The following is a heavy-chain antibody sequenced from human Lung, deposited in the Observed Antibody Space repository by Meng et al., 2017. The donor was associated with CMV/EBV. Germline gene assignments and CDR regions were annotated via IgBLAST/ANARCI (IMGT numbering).Heavy chain of an antibody. J-gene: IGHJ4*02. D-gene: IGHD6-19*01. CDR3: ARGNGWRFDY. Sequence: QVQLFQSGSYWKKPGDSVKVSCQAAGYTFTSSSMNWVRHAPGQGLEWMGWININTGNPTYAQGFTGRFVFSLDTSVSTAYLQIDSLKADDTAVYYCARGNGWRFDYWGQGTLVTVSS. CDR1: GYTFTSSS. CDR2: ININTGNP. V-gene: IGHV7-4-1*01.